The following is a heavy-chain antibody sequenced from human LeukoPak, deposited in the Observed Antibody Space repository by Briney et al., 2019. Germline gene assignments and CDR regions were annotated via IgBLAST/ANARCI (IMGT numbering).Heavy chain of an antibody. J-gene: IGHJ4*02. Sequence: GESLKISCKGSGYSFTSYWIGWVRQMPGKGLEWMGIIYPGDSDTRYSPSFQGQVTISADKSISTAYLQWSSLKASDTAMYYCARGDFWSVSNRYFDHWGQGTQVTVSS. V-gene: IGHV5-51*01. CDR1: GYSFTSYW. CDR2: IYPGDSDT. D-gene: IGHD3-3*01. CDR3: ARGDFWSVSNRYFDH.